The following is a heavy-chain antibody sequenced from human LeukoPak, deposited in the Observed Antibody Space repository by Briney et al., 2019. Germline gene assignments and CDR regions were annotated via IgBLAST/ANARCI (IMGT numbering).Heavy chain of an antibody. CDR3: ARSSLGSSGLYRADHNWFDP. D-gene: IGHD3-22*01. J-gene: IGHJ5*02. V-gene: IGHV1-3*03. CDR1: GYTFTSYD. CDR2: INAGNGNT. Sequence: ASVKVSCKASGYTFTSYDINWVRQAPGQRLEWMGWINAGNGNTKYSQEFQGRVTITRDTSASTAYMELSSLRSEDMAVYYCARSSLGSSGLYRADHNWFDPWGQGTLVTVSS.